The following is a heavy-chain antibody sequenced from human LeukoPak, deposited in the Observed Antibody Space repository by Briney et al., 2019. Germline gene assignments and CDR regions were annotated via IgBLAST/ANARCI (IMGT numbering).Heavy chain of an antibody. CDR2: ITPIFGTA. J-gene: IGHJ4*02. V-gene: IGHV1-69*13. Sequence: SVKVSCKASGGTFSSYAISRVRQAPGQGLEWMGGITPIFGTANYAQKFQGRVTITADESTSTAYMELSSLSSEDTAGYYCARGVGEYYDSTRAGFDYWGQGTLVTVSS. CDR1: GGTFSSYA. CDR3: ARGVGEYYDSTRAGFDY. D-gene: IGHD3-22*01.